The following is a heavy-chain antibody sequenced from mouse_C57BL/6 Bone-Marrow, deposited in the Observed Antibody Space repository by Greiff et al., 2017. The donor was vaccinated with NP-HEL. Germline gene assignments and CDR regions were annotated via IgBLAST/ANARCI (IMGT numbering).Heavy chain of an antibody. CDR1: GFTFSDYG. V-gene: IGHV5-17*01. CDR2: ISSGSSTI. D-gene: IGHD1-1*01. Sequence: EVMLVESGGGLVKPGGSLKLSCAASGFTFSDYGMHWVRQAPEKGLEWVAYISSGSSTIYYADTVKGRFTISRDNAKNTLFLQMTSLRSEDTAMYYCARPVVAEYYFDYWGQGTTLTVSS. CDR3: ARPVVAEYYFDY. J-gene: IGHJ2*01.